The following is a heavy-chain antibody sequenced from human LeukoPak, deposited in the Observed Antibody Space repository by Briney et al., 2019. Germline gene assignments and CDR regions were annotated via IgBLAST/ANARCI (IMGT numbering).Heavy chain of an antibody. Sequence: PSETLSLTCAVYGGSFSGYYWSWIRQPPGKGLEWIGEINHSGSTNYNPSLKSRVTISVDTSKNQFSLKLSSVTAADTAVYYCARDVLLWFGEPYMDVWGKGTTVTVSS. V-gene: IGHV4-34*01. CDR2: INHSGST. CDR1: GGSFSGYY. D-gene: IGHD3-10*01. CDR3: ARDVLLWFGEPYMDV. J-gene: IGHJ6*03.